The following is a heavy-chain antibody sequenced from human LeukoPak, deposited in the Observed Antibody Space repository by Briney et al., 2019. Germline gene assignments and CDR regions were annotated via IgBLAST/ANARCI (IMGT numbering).Heavy chain of an antibody. CDR3: ARVHLAAAGTGFDP. CDR1: GGSISSYY. CDR2: IYYSGST. V-gene: IGHV4-59*01. Sequence: SETLSLTCTVSGGSISSYYWSWIRQPPGKGLEWIGYIYYSGSTNYDPSLKSRVTISVDTSKNQFSLKLSSVTAADTAVYYCARVHLAAAGTGFDPWGQGTLVTVSS. J-gene: IGHJ5*02. D-gene: IGHD6-13*01.